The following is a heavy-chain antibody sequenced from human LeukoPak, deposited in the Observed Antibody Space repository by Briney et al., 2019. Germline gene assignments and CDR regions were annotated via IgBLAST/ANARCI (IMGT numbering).Heavy chain of an antibody. CDR3: AKITNYYDSSGNYYEGFFDY. J-gene: IGHJ4*02. V-gene: IGHV3-23*01. D-gene: IGHD3-22*01. Sequence: SVEGRFTISRDNSKKTLDLQMNSLRAEDTAVYYCAKITNYYDSSGNYYEGFFDYWGQGTLVTVSS.